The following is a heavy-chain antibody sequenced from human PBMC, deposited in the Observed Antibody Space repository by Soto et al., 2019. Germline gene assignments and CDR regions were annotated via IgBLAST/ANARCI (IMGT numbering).Heavy chain of an antibody. V-gene: IGHV5-51*01. CDR1: GYSFTSYW. CDR3: ASTVDTATYGMDV. CDR2: IYPGDSDT. Sequence: GESLKISCKGSGYSFTSYWIGWVRQMPGKGLEWMGIIYPGDSDTRYSPSFQGQVTISADKSISTAYLQWSSLKASDTAMYYCASTVDTATYGMDVWGQGTTVTVSS. J-gene: IGHJ6*02. D-gene: IGHD5-18*01.